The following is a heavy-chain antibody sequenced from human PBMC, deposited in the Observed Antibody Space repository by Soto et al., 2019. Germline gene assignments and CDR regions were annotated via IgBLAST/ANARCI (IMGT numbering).Heavy chain of an antibody. CDR3: ASENWYVFEH. CDR1: GFTFSSYS. D-gene: IGHD1-1*01. Sequence: PGWSLRLTCAASGFTFSSYSMNLVRQAPGKGLEWVSSISSSSSYIYYADSVKGRFTISRDNAKNSLYLQMNSLRAEDTAVYYCASENWYVFEHWGEGTQVTVSS. V-gene: IGHV3-21*01. J-gene: IGHJ4*02. CDR2: ISSSSSYI.